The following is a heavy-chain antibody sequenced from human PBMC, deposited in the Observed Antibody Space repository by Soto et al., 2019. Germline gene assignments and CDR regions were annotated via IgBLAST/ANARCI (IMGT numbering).Heavy chain of an antibody. V-gene: IGHV3-30*18. CDR1: GFTFSSYG. D-gene: IGHD3-22*01. J-gene: IGHJ4*02. CDR3: AKVAGRAYYDSSGDLDY. Sequence: ESGGGVVQPGRSLRLSCAASGFTFSSYGMHWVRQAPGKGLEWVAVISYDGSNKYYADSVKGRFTISRDNSKNTLYLQMNSLRAEDTAVYYCAKVAGRAYYDSSGDLDYWGQGTLVTVSS. CDR2: ISYDGSNK.